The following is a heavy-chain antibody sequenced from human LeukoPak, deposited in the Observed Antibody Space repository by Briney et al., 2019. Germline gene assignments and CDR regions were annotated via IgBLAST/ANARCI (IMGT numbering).Heavy chain of an antibody. Sequence: GGSLRLSCAASGFTFSSYSMNWVRQAPGKGLEWVSSISSSSSYIYYADSVKGRFTISRENAKNSLYLQMNSLRAEDTAVYYCARVVSAGDIDYWGQGTLVTVSS. J-gene: IGHJ4*02. D-gene: IGHD2-2*01. CDR1: GFTFSSYS. CDR3: ARVVSAGDIDY. V-gene: IGHV3-21*01. CDR2: ISSSSSYI.